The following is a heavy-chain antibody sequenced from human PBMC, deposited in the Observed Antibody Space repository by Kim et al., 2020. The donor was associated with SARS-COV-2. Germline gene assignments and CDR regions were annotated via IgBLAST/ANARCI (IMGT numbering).Heavy chain of an antibody. Sequence: SETLSLTCTVSGGSISSSSYYWGWIRQPPGKGLEWIGSIYYSGSTYYNPSLKSRVTISVDTSKNQFSLKLSSVTAADTAVYYCARDAAGTGTFDYWGQGTLVTVSS. V-gene: IGHV4-39*07. J-gene: IGHJ4*02. D-gene: IGHD6-13*01. CDR2: IYYSGST. CDR1: GGSISSSSYY. CDR3: ARDAAGTGTFDY.